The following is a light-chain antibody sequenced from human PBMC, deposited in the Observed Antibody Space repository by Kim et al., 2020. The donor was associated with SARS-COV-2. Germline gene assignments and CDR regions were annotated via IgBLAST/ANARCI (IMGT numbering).Light chain of an antibody. CDR2: KAS. Sequence: DIQMTQSPSTLSASVGDRVTITCRASQSISSWLAWYQQKPGKAPKLLIYKASSLESGVTSRFSGSGSGTEFTLTISSLQPDDFATYYCQQYNSYSQTFGQGTKVDIK. CDR3: QQYNSYSQT. CDR1: QSISSW. V-gene: IGKV1-5*03. J-gene: IGKJ1*01.